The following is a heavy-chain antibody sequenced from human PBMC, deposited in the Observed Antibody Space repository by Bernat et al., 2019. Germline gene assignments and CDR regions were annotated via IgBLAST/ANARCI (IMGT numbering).Heavy chain of an antibody. Sequence: QVQLVQSGAEVKKPGASVKVSCKASGYTFTSYAMHWVRQSPGQRLEWMGWINAGNGNTKYSQKYQGRVTTTRDTSASTAYMELSSVRSEDTAVYYCARGVRSGHDAFDIWGQGTMVTVSS. CDR3: ARGVRSGHDAFDI. V-gene: IGHV1-3*01. D-gene: IGHD6-19*01. J-gene: IGHJ3*02. CDR1: GYTFTSYA. CDR2: INAGNGNT.